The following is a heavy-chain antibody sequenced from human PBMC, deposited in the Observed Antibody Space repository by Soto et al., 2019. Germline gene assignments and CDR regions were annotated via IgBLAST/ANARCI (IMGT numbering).Heavy chain of an antibody. CDR2: IYHSGST. CDR3: AALSGVGIYIYFHY. D-gene: IGHD3-3*01. CDR1: GGSISSYY. Sequence: SETLSLTCTVSGGSISSYYWNWIRQAPGKGLEWIGYIYHSGSTNYNPSLKSRVTISADTSKNQFSLKLSSVTAADTAVYYCAALSGVGIYIYFHYWGQGTLVTVSS. J-gene: IGHJ4*02. V-gene: IGHV4-59*01.